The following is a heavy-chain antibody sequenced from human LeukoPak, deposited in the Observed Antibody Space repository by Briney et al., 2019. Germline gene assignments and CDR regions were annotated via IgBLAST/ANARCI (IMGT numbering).Heavy chain of an antibody. CDR3: AKADTYYYDSSGYSFDY. J-gene: IGHJ4*02. CDR1: GFTFDDYA. V-gene: IGHV3-9*01. D-gene: IGHD3-22*01. CDR2: ISWNSGSI. Sequence: SLRLSCAAPGFTFDDYAMHWVRQAPGKGLEWVSGISWNSGSIGYADSVKGRFTISRDNAKNSLYLQMNSLRAEDTALYYCAKADTYYYDSSGYSFDYWGQGTLVTISS.